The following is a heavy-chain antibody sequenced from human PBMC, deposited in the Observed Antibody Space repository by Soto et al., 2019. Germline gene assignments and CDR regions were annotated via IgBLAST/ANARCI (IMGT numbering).Heavy chain of an antibody. J-gene: IGHJ6*02. V-gene: IGHV1-69*13. CDR1: GGTFSSYA. CDR3: ARGKYCGGDCYPYYYYGMDV. Sequence: GASVKVSCKASGGTFSSYAISWVRQAPGQGLEWMGGIIPIFGTANYAQKFQGRVTITADESTSTAYMELSSLRSEDTAVYYCARGKYCGGDCYPYYYYGMDVWGQGTTVTVSS. D-gene: IGHD2-21*02. CDR2: IIPIFGTA.